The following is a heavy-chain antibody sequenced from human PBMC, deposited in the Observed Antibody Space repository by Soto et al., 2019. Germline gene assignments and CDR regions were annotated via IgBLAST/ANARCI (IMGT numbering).Heavy chain of an antibody. CDR2: ISGSGGST. V-gene: IGHV3-23*01. Sequence: GGSLRLSCAASGFTFSSYAMSWVRQAPGKGLEWVSAISGSGGSTYYADSVKGRFTISRDNSENMLYLQMNSLRLEDTAIYYCAKLRYYDFWSGENWFDPWGQGTLVTVSS. J-gene: IGHJ5*02. CDR1: GFTFSSYA. D-gene: IGHD3-3*01. CDR3: AKLRYYDFWSGENWFDP.